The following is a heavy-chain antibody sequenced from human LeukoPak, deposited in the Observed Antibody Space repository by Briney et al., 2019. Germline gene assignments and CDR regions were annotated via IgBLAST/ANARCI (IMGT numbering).Heavy chain of an antibody. J-gene: IGHJ4*02. CDR2: ISAYNGNT. CDR3: ARDPAYRIAVAGKRGRYFDY. V-gene: IGHV1-18*01. CDR1: GYTFTSYG. D-gene: IGHD6-19*01. Sequence: ASVKVSCKASGYTFTSYGISWVRQAPGQGLEWMGWISAYNGNTNYAQKLQGRVTMTTDTSTSTAYMELRSLRSDDTAVYYCARDPAYRIAVAGKRGRYFDYWGQGTLVTVSS.